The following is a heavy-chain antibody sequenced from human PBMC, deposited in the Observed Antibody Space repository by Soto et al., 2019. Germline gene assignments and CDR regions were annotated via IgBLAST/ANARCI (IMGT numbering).Heavy chain of an antibody. CDR1: GGTFSSYA. J-gene: IGHJ6*02. Sequence: QVQLVQSGAEVKKPGSSVKVSCKASGGTFSSYAISWVRQAPGQGLEWMGGIIPIFGTANYAQKFQGRVTMTADESTGTANRALSSLRSEDTAVDYCAKENTPPDYDFWRRYGMDVWGQGTTVTVSS. D-gene: IGHD3-3*01. V-gene: IGHV1-69*12. CDR3: AKENTPPDYDFWRRYGMDV. CDR2: IIPIFGTA.